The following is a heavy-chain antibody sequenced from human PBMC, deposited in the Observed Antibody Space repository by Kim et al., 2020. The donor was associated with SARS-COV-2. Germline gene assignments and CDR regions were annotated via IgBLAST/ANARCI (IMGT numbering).Heavy chain of an antibody. CDR2: ISYDGSNK. CDR3: ARGGSGSPPWALQVWFDY. J-gene: IGHJ4*02. V-gene: IGHV3-33*05. D-gene: IGHD1-26*01. Sequence: GGSLRLSCAASGFTFSSYGMHWVRQAPGKGLEWVAVISYDGSNKYYADSVKGRFTISRDNSKNTLYLQMNSLRAEDTAVYYCARGGSGSPPWALQVWFDYWGQGTLVTVSS. CDR1: GFTFSSYG.